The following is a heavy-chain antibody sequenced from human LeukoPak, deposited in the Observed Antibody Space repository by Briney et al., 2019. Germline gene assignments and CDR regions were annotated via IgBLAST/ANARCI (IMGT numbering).Heavy chain of an antibody. Sequence: ASVTVSCTASGYTFTSYYMHWVRQAPGQGLEWMGIINPNGGSTTYAQKFHGRVTMTRDTSTSTVYMELSSLRSEDTAVYYCARDSIAVSGTDFDYWGQGTLVTVSS. J-gene: IGHJ4*02. CDR2: INPNGGST. D-gene: IGHD6-19*01. CDR1: GYTFTSYY. CDR3: ARDSIAVSGTDFDY. V-gene: IGHV1-46*01.